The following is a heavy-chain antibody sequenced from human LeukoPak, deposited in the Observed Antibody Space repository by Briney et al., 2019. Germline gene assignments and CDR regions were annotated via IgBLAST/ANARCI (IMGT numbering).Heavy chain of an antibody. J-gene: IGHJ4*02. CDR2: IRASGDNT. V-gene: IGHV3-23*01. CDR1: GFTFDNYD. CDR3: ARGDYYHTSGSSLLVDH. D-gene: IGHD5-12*01. Sequence: PGGSLRLSCAASGFTFDNYDMSWVRQAPGKGLEWVSAIRASGDNTYYADSVKGRFTISRDNSKNTLYVQMDSLSAGDTAVYYCARGDYYHTSGSSLLVDHWGQGTLVTVSS.